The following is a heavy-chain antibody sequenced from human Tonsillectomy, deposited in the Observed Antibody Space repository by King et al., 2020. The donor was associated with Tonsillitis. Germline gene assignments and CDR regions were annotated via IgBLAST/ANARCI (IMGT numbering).Heavy chain of an antibody. Sequence: VQLVESGGGVVQPGRSLRLSCAASGFTFSTYAIHWVRQAPGKGLEWVAVISYDGNNKYYADSVKGRFTISRDNSKNTLYLQMNSLGAEDTAVYYCARVGGDCSSTSCYGNYYYYMDVWGKGTTVTVSS. V-gene: IGHV3-30*01. J-gene: IGHJ6*03. CDR3: ARVGGDCSSTSCYGNYYYYMDV. CDR1: GFTFSTYA. CDR2: ISYDGNNK. D-gene: IGHD2-2*01.